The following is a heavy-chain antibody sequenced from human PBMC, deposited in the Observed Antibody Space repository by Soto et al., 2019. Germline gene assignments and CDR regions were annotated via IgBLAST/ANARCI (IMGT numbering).Heavy chain of an antibody. CDR1: GFTFCSYA. V-gene: IGHV3-23*01. CDR3: AKDRRENRIAVAPQGY. Sequence: GGALRLSCAASGFTFCSYAMSWVRQAPGKGLEWVSAISGSGGSTYYADSVKGRFTISRDNSKNTLYLQMSSLRAEDTAVYYCAKDRRENRIAVAPQGYWGQGTLVTVSS. D-gene: IGHD6-19*01. J-gene: IGHJ4*02. CDR2: ISGSGGST.